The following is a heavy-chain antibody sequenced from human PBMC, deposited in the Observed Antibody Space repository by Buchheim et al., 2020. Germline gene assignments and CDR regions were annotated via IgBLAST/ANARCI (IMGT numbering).Heavy chain of an antibody. J-gene: IGHJ4*02. CDR2: INGDGTVT. Sequence: EVQLVESGGGLVQPGGSLRLSCAASGFAFGNYWMFWVRQTAGKGLALISRINGDGTVTTYADSVKGRFTISRANSKNTLYLQMNSLRAEDTAVYYCAKEGRYFDGDYFDYWGQGTL. V-gene: IGHV3-74*01. CDR3: AKEGRYFDGDYFDY. CDR1: GFAFGNYW. D-gene: IGHD3-9*01.